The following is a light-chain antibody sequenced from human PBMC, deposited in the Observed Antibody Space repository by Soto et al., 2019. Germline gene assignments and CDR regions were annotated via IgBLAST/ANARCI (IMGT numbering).Light chain of an antibody. CDR2: GAS. Sequence: EIVWTQSPGTLSLSPGERATLSCSASQSVSSSYLAWYQQKPGQAPRLLIYGASSRATGIPDRFSGSGSGTDFTLTISRLEPEDFAVYYCQQYGSSPPWTFGQGTKVEIK. CDR3: QQYGSSPPWT. V-gene: IGKV3-20*01. CDR1: QSVSSSY. J-gene: IGKJ1*01.